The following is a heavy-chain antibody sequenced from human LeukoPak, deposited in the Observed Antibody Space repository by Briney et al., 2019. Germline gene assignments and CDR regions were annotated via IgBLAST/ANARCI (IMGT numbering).Heavy chain of an antibody. D-gene: IGHD5-24*01. V-gene: IGHV3-21*01. Sequence: GGFLRLSCAASGFTFSSYSVNWVRQAPGKGLEWVSSISSSSIYTYYADSLKGRFTISRDNAKNSLYLQMNSLRAEDTAVYYCARGRDGYNLVDAFDIWGQGIMVTVSS. J-gene: IGHJ3*02. CDR3: ARGRDGYNLVDAFDI. CDR1: GFTFSSYS. CDR2: ISSSSIYT.